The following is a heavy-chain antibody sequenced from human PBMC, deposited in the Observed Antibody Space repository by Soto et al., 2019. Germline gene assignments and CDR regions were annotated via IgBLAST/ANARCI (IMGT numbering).Heavy chain of an antibody. D-gene: IGHD3-3*01. V-gene: IGHV4-59*02. J-gene: IGHJ4*02. Sequence: SETLSLTCTVSGGSVSSNYWSWIRQPPGKGLEWIGYIYYSGSTNYNPSLRSRVTISVDTSKNQFSLKLSSVTAADTAVYYCARGGDYDFWSGWNWGQGTLVTVSS. CDR3: ARGGDYDFWSGWN. CDR1: GGSVSSNY. CDR2: IYYSGST.